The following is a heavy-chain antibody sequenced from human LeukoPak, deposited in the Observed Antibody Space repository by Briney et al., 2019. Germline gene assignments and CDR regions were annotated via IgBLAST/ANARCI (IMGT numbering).Heavy chain of an antibody. Sequence: GGSLRLSCAASEFTFSNYAMTWVRQAPGKGLEWVSAMSGGGGISSMSGSGGSTYYADSVKGRFTISRDNSKNTLYLQMNSLRAEDTAVYYCAKDFKQLAVALLSGDYWGQGTLVTVSS. CDR3: AKDFKQLAVALLSGDY. J-gene: IGHJ4*02. V-gene: IGHV3-23*01. CDR1: EFTFSNYA. CDR2: MSGGGGISSMSGSGGST. D-gene: IGHD6-19*01.